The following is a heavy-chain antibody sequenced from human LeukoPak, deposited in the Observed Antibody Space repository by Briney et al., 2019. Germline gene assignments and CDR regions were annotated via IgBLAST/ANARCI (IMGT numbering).Heavy chain of an antibody. J-gene: IGHJ4*02. CDR2: ISGSGGST. CDR3: AKTYYYDSSGYYSDILNFDY. D-gene: IGHD3-22*01. CDR1: GFTFSSYA. V-gene: IGHV3-23*01. Sequence: GGSLRLSCAASGFTFSSYAMSWVRQAPGKGLEWVSAISGSGGSTYYADSVKGRFTISRDNSKNTLYLQMNSLRAEDTAVYYCAKTYYYDSSGYYSDILNFDYWGQGTLVTVSS.